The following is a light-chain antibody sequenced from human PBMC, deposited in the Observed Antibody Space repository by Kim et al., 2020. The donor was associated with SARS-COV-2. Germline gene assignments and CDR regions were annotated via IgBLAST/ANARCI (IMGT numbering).Light chain of an antibody. CDR3: QQHYSTPRT. CDR2: WAS. V-gene: IGKV4-1*01. Sequence: IAMTQSPDSLAVSLGERATINCKSSQSVLYSSDNKNYLVWYQQKPGQPPRLLIYWASTRASGVPDRFSASGSGTDFTLTISSLQAEDVAVYYCQQHYSTPRTFGQGTTVDIK. J-gene: IGKJ1*01. CDR1: QSVLYSSDNKNY.